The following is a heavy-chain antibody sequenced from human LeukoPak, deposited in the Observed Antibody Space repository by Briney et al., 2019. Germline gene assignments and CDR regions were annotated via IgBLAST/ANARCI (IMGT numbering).Heavy chain of an antibody. J-gene: IGHJ6*02. Sequence: SETLSLTCTVSGGPISSYYWSWIRQPPGKGLEWIGYIYYSGSTNYNPSLKSRVTISVDTSKNQFSLKLSSVTAADTAVYYCARDIGRGWAPYYYYYGMDVWGQGTTVTVSS. CDR2: IYYSGST. V-gene: IGHV4-59*01. D-gene: IGHD6-19*01. CDR3: ARDIGRGWAPYYYYYGMDV. CDR1: GGPISSYY.